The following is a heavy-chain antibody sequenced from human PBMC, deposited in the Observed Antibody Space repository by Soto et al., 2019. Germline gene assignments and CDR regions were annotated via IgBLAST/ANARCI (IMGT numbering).Heavy chain of an antibody. V-gene: IGHV4-39*01. CDR1: GDSISSNSYY. Sequence: QLQLQESGPGLVKPSETLSLTCTVSGDSISSNSYYWGWIRQPPGKGLEWIGSIYYSGITYYNPSLKGRVTISVDTSKNQFSLKLSSVTAADTAFYYCARQSSTSLASRYFDYWGQGTLVTVSS. CDR2: IYYSGIT. CDR3: ARQSSTSLASRYFDY. J-gene: IGHJ4*02. D-gene: IGHD3-3*01.